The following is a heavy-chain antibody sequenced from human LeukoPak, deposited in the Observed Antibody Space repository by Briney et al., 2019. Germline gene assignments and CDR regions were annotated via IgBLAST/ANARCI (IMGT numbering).Heavy chain of an antibody. J-gene: IGHJ4*02. V-gene: IGHV1-8*01. CDR2: MNPNSGST. Sequence: ASVKVSCKASGYTFTSYDINWVRQATGQGLEWMGWMNPNSGSTGYAQKFQGRVTMTRNTSISTAYMELSSLRSEDTAVYYCARGWVPAAMRTGRTKYYFDYWGQGTLVTVSS. CDR3: ARGWVPAAMRTGRTKYYFDY. CDR1: GYTFTSYD. D-gene: IGHD2-2*01.